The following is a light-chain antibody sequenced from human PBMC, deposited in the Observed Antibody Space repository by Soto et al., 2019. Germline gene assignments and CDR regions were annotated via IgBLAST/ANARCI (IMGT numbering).Light chain of an antibody. CDR2: KIS. CDR1: QGLVHSDGNTY. J-gene: IGKJ2*01. CDR3: MQGTHWPFT. V-gene: IGKV2-30*02. Sequence: DVVMTQSQLSLPVTLGQPASISCTSSQGLVHSDGNTYLSWFQQRPGQAPRRLIYKISNRDSWVPDRGSRSGSGTAFTLKISRVNAEDVGVYYCMQGTHWPFTFGQGTKLVL.